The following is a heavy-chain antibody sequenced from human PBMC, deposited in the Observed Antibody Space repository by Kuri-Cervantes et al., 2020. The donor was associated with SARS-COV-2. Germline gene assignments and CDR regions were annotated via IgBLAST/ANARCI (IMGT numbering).Heavy chain of an antibody. Sequence: GGSLRLSCAASGFNFATYGMHWVRQAPGKGLEWVALIWFGGTNKYYADSVKGRFTISRDNAKNSLYLQMNSLRAEDTALYYCARDTRRRSGNLPFDYWGQGTLVTVSS. CDR1: GFNFATYG. D-gene: IGHD3-3*01. CDR2: IWFGGTNK. CDR3: ARDTRRRSGNLPFDY. V-gene: IGHV3-33*08. J-gene: IGHJ4*02.